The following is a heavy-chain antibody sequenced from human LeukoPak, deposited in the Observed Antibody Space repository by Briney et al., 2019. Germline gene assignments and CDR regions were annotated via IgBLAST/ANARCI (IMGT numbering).Heavy chain of an antibody. J-gene: IGHJ2*01. Sequence: PSETLSLTCTVSGGSISSYYWSWIRQPAGKGLEWIGRIYTSGSTNYNPSLKSRVTMSVDTSKNQFSLKLSSVTAADTAAYYCARGDSSSFFWYFDLWGRGTLVTVSS. CDR1: GGSISSYY. CDR2: IYTSGST. CDR3: ARGDSSSFFWYFDL. D-gene: IGHD6-13*01. V-gene: IGHV4-4*07.